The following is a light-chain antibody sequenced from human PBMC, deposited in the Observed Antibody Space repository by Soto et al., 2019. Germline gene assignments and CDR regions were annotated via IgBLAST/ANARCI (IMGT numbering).Light chain of an antibody. CDR1: ALPKKY. Sequence: SYELTQPPSVSVSPGQTAMITCSGDALPKKYAYWYQQKSGQAPVLVIYEDSKRPSGIPERFSGSSSGTMATLTISGAQVEDEADYYCYSTDSSGNHKGVFGTGTKLTVL. J-gene: IGLJ1*01. CDR3: YSTDSSGNHKGV. V-gene: IGLV3-10*01. CDR2: EDS.